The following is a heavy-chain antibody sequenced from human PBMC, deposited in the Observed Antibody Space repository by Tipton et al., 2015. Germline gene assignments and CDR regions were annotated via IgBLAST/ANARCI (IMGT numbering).Heavy chain of an antibody. D-gene: IGHD3-22*01. CDR1: GGSFSGFS. V-gene: IGHV4-34*01. CDR2: IHHGGST. Sequence: TLSLTCTVSGGSFSGFSWSWIRQPPGKGLEWIGEIHHGGSTNYNPSLKSRVTMSVDTSKNQFSLHLSSVTAADTAVYYCAREVWYNDSTGYDYWGQGTLVTVSS. J-gene: IGHJ4*02. CDR3: AREVWYNDSTGYDY.